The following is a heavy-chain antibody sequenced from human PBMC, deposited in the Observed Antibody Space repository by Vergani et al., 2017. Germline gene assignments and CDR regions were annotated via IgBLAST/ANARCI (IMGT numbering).Heavy chain of an antibody. D-gene: IGHD3-16*02. CDR3: ARLSHSEDYFDY. Sequence: EVQLVESGGGLVQPGGSLRLSCAASGFTFSSYSMNWVRQAPGKGLEWVSYISSSSSTIDYADSVKGRFTISRDNAKNSLYLQMNRLRAEDTAVYYCARLSHSEDYFDYWGQGTLVTVSS. V-gene: IGHV3-48*01. J-gene: IGHJ4*02. CDR1: GFTFSSYS. CDR2: ISSSSSTI.